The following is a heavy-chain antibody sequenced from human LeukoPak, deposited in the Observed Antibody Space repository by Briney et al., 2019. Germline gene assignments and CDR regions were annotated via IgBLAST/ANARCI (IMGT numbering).Heavy chain of an antibody. CDR1: GFTFSSYE. CDR3: PSLLGACSVPHCPPSPAY. CDR2: ISRSSSNI. D-gene: IGHD2-15*01. V-gene: IGHV3-48*03. Sequence: GGSLRLSCAASGFTFSSYEMSWVRQAPGKGLGWVSYISRSSSNIYYADSVKGRFTISRDNAKNSLYLQMNSLRPEDTATYYCPSLLGACSVPHCPPSPAYWGQGTLVTVSS. J-gene: IGHJ4*02.